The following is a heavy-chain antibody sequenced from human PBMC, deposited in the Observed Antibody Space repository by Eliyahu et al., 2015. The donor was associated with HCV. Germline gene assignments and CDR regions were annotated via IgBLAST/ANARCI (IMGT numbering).Heavy chain of an antibody. V-gene: IGHV1-18*01. Sequence: QVQLVQSGAEVKKPGASVKVACKASGYSFSSHGISXGRQAPGQWLEWMAWISAYNGLTDYAQKFQGRVTMTTDTSTNTAYMELTSLRSDDTAVYYCARDPNTKVTTAWDYFDIWGQGTMVTVSS. CDR3: ARDPNTKVTTAWDYFDI. CDR2: ISAYNGLT. D-gene: IGHD4-17*01. J-gene: IGHJ3*02. CDR1: GYSFSSHG.